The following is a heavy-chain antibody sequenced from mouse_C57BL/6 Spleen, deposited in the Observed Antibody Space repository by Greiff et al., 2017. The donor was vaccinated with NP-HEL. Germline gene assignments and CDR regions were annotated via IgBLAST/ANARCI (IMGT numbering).Heavy chain of an antibody. CDR1: GYAFSSYW. CDR2: IYPGDGDT. V-gene: IGHV1-80*01. D-gene: IGHD1-1*01. J-gene: IGHJ3*01. Sequence: QVQLQQSGAELVKPGASVKISCKASGYAFSSYWMNWVKQRPGKGLEWIGQIYPGDGDTTYNGKFKGKATLTADKSSSTAYMQLSSLTSEDSAVYFCARDYGSSPWFAYWGQGTLVTVSA. CDR3: ARDYGSSPWFAY.